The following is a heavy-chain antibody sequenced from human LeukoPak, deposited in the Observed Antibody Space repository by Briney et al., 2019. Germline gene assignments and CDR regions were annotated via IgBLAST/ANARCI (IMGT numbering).Heavy chain of an antibody. CDR3: AKSLEGVRGAFDC. J-gene: IGHJ4*02. CDR2: ISWNSGSI. CDR1: GFTFDDYA. Sequence: PGGSLRLSCAASGFTFDDYAMHWVRQAPGKGLEWVSGISWNSGSIGYADSVKGRFTISRDNAKNSLYLQMNSLRAEDMALYYCAKSLEGVRGAFDCWGQGTLVTVSS. D-gene: IGHD3-16*01. V-gene: IGHV3-9*03.